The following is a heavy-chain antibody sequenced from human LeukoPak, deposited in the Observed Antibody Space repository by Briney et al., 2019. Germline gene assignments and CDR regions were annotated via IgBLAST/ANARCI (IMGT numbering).Heavy chain of an antibody. Sequence: GGSLRLSCAVSGITLSNYGMSWVRQAPGKGLEWVAGISDGGGSRNYADSVKGRFTISRDNPKDTLYLQMNSLRAEDTAVYFCAKRGVVIRAVIIVGFHKEAYYFDYWGQGALVTVSS. CDR1: GITLSNYG. J-gene: IGHJ4*02. V-gene: IGHV3-23*01. CDR3: AKRGVVIRAVIIVGFHKEAYYFDY. CDR2: ISDGGGSR. D-gene: IGHD3-10*01.